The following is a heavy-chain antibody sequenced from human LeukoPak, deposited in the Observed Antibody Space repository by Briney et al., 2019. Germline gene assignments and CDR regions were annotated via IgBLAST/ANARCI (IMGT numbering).Heavy chain of an antibody. CDR1: GFSLSTCGVG. Sequence: SGPTLVKPTQTLTLTCTFSGFSLSTCGVGVGWIRQPPGKALEWLALIYWGDDKRYSPSLKRQLTITMATSKNPVVLTMTNMDPVDTATYYCSHGRDLDLSLYAFAIWGQGTMVTVSS. V-gene: IGHV2-5*02. J-gene: IGHJ3*02. D-gene: IGHD3-3*01. CDR2: IYWGDDK. CDR3: SHGRDLDLSLYAFAI.